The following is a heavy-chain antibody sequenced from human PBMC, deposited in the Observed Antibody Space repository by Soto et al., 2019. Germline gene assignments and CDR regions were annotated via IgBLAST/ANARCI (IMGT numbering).Heavy chain of an antibody. CDR2: ISGTGDNT. Sequence: EVQLLESGGGLVQPGGSLRLSCVASGFTFNNHAMSWVRQAPGKGLEWVSSISISGTGDNTYYADSVKGRFTISRDNSKNTLYLQMNNLRADDTAVYYCAKDAVMLTGYFNILGYFDYWGPGALVTVSS. J-gene: IGHJ4*02. CDR1: GFTFNNHA. V-gene: IGHV3-23*01. D-gene: IGHD3-9*01. CDR3: AKDAVMLTGYFNILGYFDY.